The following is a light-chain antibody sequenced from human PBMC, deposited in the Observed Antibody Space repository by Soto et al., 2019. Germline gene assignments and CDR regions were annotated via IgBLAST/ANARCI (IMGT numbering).Light chain of an antibody. Sequence: QSVLTQPASVSGSPGQSITISCTGTSSNVGSYKLVSWYQQHPGKAPKLMIFXXXXXPSGVSNRFSGSKSGNTASLTISGLQAEDEADYYCCSYAGSYTYVFGTGTKVTVL. CDR3: CSYAGSYTYV. CDR2: XXX. CDR1: SSNVGSYKL. V-gene: IGLV2-23*01. J-gene: IGLJ1*01.